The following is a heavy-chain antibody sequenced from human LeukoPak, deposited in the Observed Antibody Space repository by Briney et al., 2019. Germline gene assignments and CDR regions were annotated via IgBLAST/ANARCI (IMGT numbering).Heavy chain of an antibody. V-gene: IGHV5-51*01. D-gene: IGHD4-17*01. CDR2: IYPGDSDS. CDR3: ARLTTVTGGVFDY. CDR1: GYSFTTYW. J-gene: IGHJ4*02. Sequence: GESLKISCKGSGYSFTTYWIAWVRQMPGKGLEWMGIIYPGDSDSRSSPSFQGQVTISADKSIDTTYLQWSSLKASDTAMYYCARLTTVTGGVFDYWGQGTLVTVSS.